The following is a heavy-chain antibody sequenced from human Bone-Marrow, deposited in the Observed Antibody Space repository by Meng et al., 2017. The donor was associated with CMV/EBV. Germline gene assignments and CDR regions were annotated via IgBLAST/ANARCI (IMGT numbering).Heavy chain of an antibody. CDR2: IYCGGSST. D-gene: IGHD3-10*01. CDR1: GFTFSSYD. J-gene: IGHJ4*02. Sequence: GGSLRLSCAASGFTFSSYDMSWVRQAPGKGLEWVSAIYCGGSSTYYADSVKGRFTISRDNYKNTLYLQMNSLRAEDTAVYYCAKDSLWFGGLLYEGGGGLLPGYWGQGTLVTVSS. CDR3: AKDSLWFGGLLYEGGGGLLPGY. V-gene: IGHV3-23*03.